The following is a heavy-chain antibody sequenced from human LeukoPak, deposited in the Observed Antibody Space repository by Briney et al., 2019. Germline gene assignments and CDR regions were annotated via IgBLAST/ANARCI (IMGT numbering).Heavy chain of an antibody. CDR3: AGGSGSYYNYFCY. J-gene: IGHJ4*02. Sequence: LETLSLTCAVSGGSISSSNWWSWVRQPPGKGLEWIGEIYHSGSTNYNPSLKSRVTISVDKSKNQFSLKLSSVTAADTAVYYCAGGSGSYYNYFCYWGQGTLVTVSS. D-gene: IGHD3-10*01. CDR1: GGSISSSNW. V-gene: IGHV4-4*02. CDR2: IYHSGST.